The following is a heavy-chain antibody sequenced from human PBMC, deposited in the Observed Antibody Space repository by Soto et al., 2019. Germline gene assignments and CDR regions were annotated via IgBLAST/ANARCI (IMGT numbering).Heavy chain of an antibody. CDR2: IYYSGCT. V-gene: IGHV4-59*01. J-gene: IGHJ5*02. D-gene: IGHD4-17*01. CDR1: GGSISSYY. CDR3: ARAEDYGFDP. Sequence: QVQLQESGPGLVKPSETLSLTCTVSGGSISSYYWSWIRQPPGKGLEWIGYIYYSGCTNYNPSLESRVTISVDTSKNQFSLKLSSVTAADTAVYYCARAEDYGFDPWGQGTLVTVSS.